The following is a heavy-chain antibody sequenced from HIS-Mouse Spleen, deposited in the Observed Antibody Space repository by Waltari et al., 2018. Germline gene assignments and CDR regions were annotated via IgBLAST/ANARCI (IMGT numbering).Heavy chain of an antibody. D-gene: IGHD6-13*01. CDR2: ISWDGGST. CDR3: AKDGEAGDFQH. Sequence: EVQLVESGGVVVQPGGSLRLSCAASGFTFDDYTMHWVRQGPGKGLEWVCVISWDGGSTYYADSVKGRFTISRDNSKNSLYAQMNSLRTEDTALYYCAKDGEAGDFQHWGQGTLVTVSS. V-gene: IGHV3-43*01. CDR1: GFTFDDYT. J-gene: IGHJ1*01.